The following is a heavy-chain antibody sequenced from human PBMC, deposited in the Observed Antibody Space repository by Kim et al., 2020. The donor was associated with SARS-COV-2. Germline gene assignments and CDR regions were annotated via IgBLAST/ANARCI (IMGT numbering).Heavy chain of an antibody. D-gene: IGHD6-19*01. J-gene: IGHJ4*02. CDR3: ARDRYSSGWYGDFDY. CDR2: ISSNGGST. V-gene: IGHV3-64*01. CDR1: GFTFSSYA. Sequence: GGSLRLSCAASGFTFSSYAMHWVRQAPGKGLEYVSAISSNGGSTYYANSVKGRFTISRDNSKNTLYLQMGSLRAEDMAVYYCARDRYSSGWYGDFDYWGQGTLVTVSS.